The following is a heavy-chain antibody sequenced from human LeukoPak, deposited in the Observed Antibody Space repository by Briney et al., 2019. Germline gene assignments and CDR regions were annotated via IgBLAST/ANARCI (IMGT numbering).Heavy chain of an antibody. CDR3: ANSLGYCSGGSCYSEYNYLDP. D-gene: IGHD2-15*01. CDR2: INHTGST. Sequence: PPQTPSPTPAVYGGSPRAYYWSCIRQPPGKGLEWIGEINHTGSTNYNPSLKSRVTISIDTSKNQFSLKVSSVTAADTAVYYCANSLGYCSGGSCYSEYNYLDPWGQGTLVTVSS. V-gene: IGHV4-34*01. CDR1: GGSPRAYY. J-gene: IGHJ5*02.